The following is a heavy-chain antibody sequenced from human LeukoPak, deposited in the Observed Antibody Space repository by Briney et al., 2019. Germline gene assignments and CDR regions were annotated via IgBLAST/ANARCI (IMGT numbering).Heavy chain of an antibody. CDR2: IIPIFGIA. V-gene: IGHV1-69*15. J-gene: IGHJ6*02. CDR3: AKGYCSSTSCYADGMDV. D-gene: IGHD2-2*01. Sequence: SVKVSCKASGGTFSSYAISWVRQAPGQGLEWMGRIIPIFGIANYAQKFQGRVTITADESTSTAYMELSSLRSEDTAVYYCAKGYCSSTSCYADGMDVWGQGTTVTVSS. CDR1: GGTFSSYA.